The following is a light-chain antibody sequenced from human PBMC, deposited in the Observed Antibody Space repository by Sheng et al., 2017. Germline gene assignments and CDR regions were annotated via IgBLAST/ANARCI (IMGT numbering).Light chain of an antibody. CDR3: QHYGSSHRT. Sequence: EVALTQSPDTLSFSPGERATLSCRASQDVDGNQLAWYHHKPGQAPRLLMHSASTRATGISDRFSGSGSGTDFTLTISSLEPEDFAVYYCQHYGSSHRTFGPGDRSWR. CDR1: QDVDGNQ. CDR2: SAS. V-gene: IGKV3-20*01. J-gene: IGKJ2*01.